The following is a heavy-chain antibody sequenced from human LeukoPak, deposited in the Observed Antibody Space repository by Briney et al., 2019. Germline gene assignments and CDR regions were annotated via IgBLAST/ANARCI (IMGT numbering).Heavy chain of an antibody. Sequence: PGRSLRLSCAASGFTFSSYAMSWVRQAPGKGLEWVSAISGVDGTTYYADSVKGRFTISRDNSMNTLYLQMNSLRAEDTAAYYCAKTASGVTDSYFDYWGQGTLVTVSS. CDR3: AKTASGVTDSYFDY. D-gene: IGHD2-21*02. V-gene: IGHV3-23*01. CDR2: ISGVDGTT. CDR1: GFTFSSYA. J-gene: IGHJ4*02.